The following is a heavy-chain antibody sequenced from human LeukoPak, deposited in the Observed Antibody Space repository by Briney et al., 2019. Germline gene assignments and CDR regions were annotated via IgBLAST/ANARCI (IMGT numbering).Heavy chain of an antibody. CDR3: ARDHNYAFDN. J-gene: IGHJ4*02. D-gene: IGHD1-1*01. Sequence: GGSLRLSCTASGFPFTEYSMNWVRQAPGKGLEWISYIGIDSGNTKYADSVRGRFTISADKAKNSLYLQMNSLRVEDTAVYYCARDHNYAFDNWGQGTLVSVSS. V-gene: IGHV3-48*01. CDR2: IGIDSGNT. CDR1: GFPFTEYS.